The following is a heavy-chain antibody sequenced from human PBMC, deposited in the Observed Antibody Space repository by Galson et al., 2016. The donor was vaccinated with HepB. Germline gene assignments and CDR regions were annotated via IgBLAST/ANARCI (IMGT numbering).Heavy chain of an antibody. D-gene: IGHD3-3*01. Sequence: EWMGWINPTSGGANYAQKFQGWITMTRDTSISTVYMELSRLTSDDTAVYYCARGPITIFGVVSRFDFDYWGQGTLVTVSS. CDR3: ARGPITIFGVVSRFDFDY. V-gene: IGHV1-2*04. J-gene: IGHJ4*02. CDR2: INPTSGGA.